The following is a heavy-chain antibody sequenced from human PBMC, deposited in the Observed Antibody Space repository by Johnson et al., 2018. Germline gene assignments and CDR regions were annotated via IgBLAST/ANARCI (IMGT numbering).Heavy chain of an antibody. D-gene: IGHD6-19*01. Sequence: VQLVQSGGGVVQPGGSLRLSCVASGFTFRNYGMHWVRQAPGKGLECVPAISSSGGTNYADSVKGRFTISRDNSKNTLYLQMNSLRADDTAMYYYAKDSRSSGWSQFDSWGQGTLVTVSS. V-gene: IGHV3-23*04. J-gene: IGHJ4*02. CDR3: AKDSRSSGWSQFDS. CDR2: ISSSGGT. CDR1: GFTFRNYG.